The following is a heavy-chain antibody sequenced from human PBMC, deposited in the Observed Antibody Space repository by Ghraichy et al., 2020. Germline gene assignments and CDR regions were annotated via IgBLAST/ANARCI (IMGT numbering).Heavy chain of an antibody. J-gene: IGHJ5*02. CDR2: IYTSGST. CDR1: GFSVTDIY. CDR3: ARLSRGSYYPHIDR. Sequence: GGSLRLSCVVSGFSVTDIYMMWVRQTPGEGLEWVSVIYTSGSTYYADSVKGRFTISRDSSENTLYLQMNSLKVEDTAVYFCARLSRGSYYPHIDRWGQGPLATVSS. D-gene: IGHD1-26*01. V-gene: IGHV3-66*04.